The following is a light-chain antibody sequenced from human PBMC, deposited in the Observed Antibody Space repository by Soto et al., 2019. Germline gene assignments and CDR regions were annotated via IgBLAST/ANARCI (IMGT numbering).Light chain of an antibody. CDR2: GSS. V-gene: IGKV3-20*01. Sequence: EILLTQSPGTLSLSPGERATVSCRASQSVGSDYLAWYRQKPGQAPRILIHGSSSRATGIPDRFSGSGSGTDVTLTIIRLEPEDFAVYYCQQYGSSPLTFGGGTMVEIK. CDR1: QSVGSDY. J-gene: IGKJ4*01. CDR3: QQYGSSPLT.